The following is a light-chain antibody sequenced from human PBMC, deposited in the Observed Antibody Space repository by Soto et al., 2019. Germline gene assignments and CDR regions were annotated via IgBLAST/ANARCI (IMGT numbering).Light chain of an antibody. V-gene: IGKV1-5*03. CDR1: QSISSW. CDR3: QQSHSTRWT. CDR2: KAS. Sequence: DIQMTQSPSTLSASVGDRVTITCRASQSISSWLAWYQQKPGKAPKLLIYKASSLESGVPSRFSGSGSGTEFTLTISSLQPDDFATYYCQQSHSTRWTFGQGTKVEVK. J-gene: IGKJ1*01.